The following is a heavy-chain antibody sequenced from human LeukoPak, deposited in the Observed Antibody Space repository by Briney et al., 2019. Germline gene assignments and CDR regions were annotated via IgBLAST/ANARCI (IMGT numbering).Heavy chain of an antibody. D-gene: IGHD3-3*01. CDR3: AKGIFGYYYYMDV. J-gene: IGHJ6*03. CDR1: GFTFDDYA. V-gene: IGHV3-9*01. CDR2: ISWNSGSI. Sequence: GRSLRLSCAASGFTFDDYAMHWVRQAPGKGLEWVSGISWNSGSIGYADSVKGRFTISRDNAKNSLYLQMNSLRAEDTALYYCAKGIFGYYYYMDVWGKGTTVTVSS.